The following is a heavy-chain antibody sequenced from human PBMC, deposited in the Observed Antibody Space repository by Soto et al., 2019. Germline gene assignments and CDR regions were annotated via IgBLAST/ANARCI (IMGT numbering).Heavy chain of an antibody. CDR3: ARHGHPGNSRLDH. CDR2: IYPDDSDV. CDR1: GYDFNNFW. V-gene: IGHV5-51*01. D-gene: IGHD2-21*01. J-gene: IGHJ4*01. Sequence: GESLKISCKASGYDFNNFWIGWVRRMPGKGLEWLGIIYPDDSDVRYSPSFQGQVTLSVDKTTNTTFVQLRSLKASDTAMYFCARHGHPGNSRLDHCGQGSLVAVSS.